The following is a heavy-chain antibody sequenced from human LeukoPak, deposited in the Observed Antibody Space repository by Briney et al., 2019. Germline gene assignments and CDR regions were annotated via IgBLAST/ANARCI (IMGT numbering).Heavy chain of an antibody. D-gene: IGHD3-22*01. CDR3: ARETIGSYDSSGYYYVGYYYYYMDV. Sequence: SETLSLTCTVSSYSISSGYYWSWIRQPAGKGLEWIGRIYTSGSTNYNPSLKSRVTMSVDTSKNQFSLKLSSVTAADTAVYYCARETIGSYDSSGYYYVGYYYYYMDVWGKGTTVTISS. V-gene: IGHV4-4*07. J-gene: IGHJ6*03. CDR2: IYTSGST. CDR1: SYSISSGYY.